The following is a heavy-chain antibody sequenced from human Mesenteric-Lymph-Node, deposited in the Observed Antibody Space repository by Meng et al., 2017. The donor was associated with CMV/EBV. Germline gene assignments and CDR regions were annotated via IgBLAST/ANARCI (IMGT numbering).Heavy chain of an antibody. CDR2: IRLDGSNK. D-gene: IGHD6-19*01. J-gene: IGHJ4*02. V-gene: IGHV3-30*02. CDR3: AKDRLGVAGTGTGAFYFDS. CDR1: GFIFSDFD. Sequence: GESLKISCAASGFIFSDFDMNWARQAPGKGLEWVAFIRLDGSNKYYLDSVKGRFTISRDNSKNTLYLQMNSLRAEDTAVYYCAKDRLGVAGTGTGAFYFDSWGQGTLVTVSS.